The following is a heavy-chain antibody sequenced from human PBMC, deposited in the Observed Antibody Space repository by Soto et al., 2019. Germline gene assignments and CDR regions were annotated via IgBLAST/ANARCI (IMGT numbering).Heavy chain of an antibody. CDR3: ARRTGSRWLQSSRYYYGMDV. Sequence: SETLSLTCTVSGCSISSYYWSWIRQPPGKGLEWIGYIYYSGSTNYNPSLKSRVTISVDTSKNQFSLKLSSVTAADTAVYYCARRTGSRWLQSSRYYYGMDVWGQGTTVTVSS. J-gene: IGHJ6*02. D-gene: IGHD5-12*01. CDR2: IYYSGST. V-gene: IGHV4-59*08. CDR1: GCSISSYY.